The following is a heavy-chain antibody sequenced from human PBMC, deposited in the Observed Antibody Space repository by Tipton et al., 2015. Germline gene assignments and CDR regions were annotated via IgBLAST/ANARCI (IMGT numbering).Heavy chain of an antibody. V-gene: IGHV3-43*01. J-gene: IGHJ4*02. D-gene: IGHD4-23*01. CDR2: ITWDGGTT. CDR3: TKAYGGRADYSGF. Sequence: SLRLSCAASGFTFDDHTMYWFRQPPGKSLEWVSLITWDGGTTYYGDSVKGRFTISRDNGKNTLYLQMNSLRRDDTALYYCTKAYGGRADYSGFWGQGTLVTVSS. CDR1: GFTFDDHT.